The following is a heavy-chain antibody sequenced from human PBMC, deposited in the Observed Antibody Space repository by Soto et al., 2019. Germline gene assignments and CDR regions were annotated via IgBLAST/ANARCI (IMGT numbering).Heavy chain of an antibody. CDR2: NIPILNVT. Sequence: QVQLVQSGAEVKPPGSSVKVSCKASGGAFISYTINWVRQAPGRRLEWMGRNIPILNVTNYAQTFQGRVTITADKSTSTAYMELSSLRSEDTAVYFCAKGAGYFDYWGQGTLVTVSS. V-gene: IGHV1-69*02. CDR3: AKGAGYFDY. J-gene: IGHJ4*02. CDR1: GGAFISYT.